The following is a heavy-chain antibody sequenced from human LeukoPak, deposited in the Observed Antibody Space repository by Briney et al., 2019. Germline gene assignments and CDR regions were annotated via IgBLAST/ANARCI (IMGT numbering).Heavy chain of an antibody. J-gene: IGHJ4*02. Sequence: PGGSLRLSCAASGFTFSSYGMHWVRQAPGKGLEWVAFIRYGGSNKYYADSVKGRFTISRDNSKNTLYLQMNSLRAEDTAVYYCAKDQLGYCSSTSCYGNYFDYWGQGTLVTVSS. CDR2: IRYGGSNK. CDR3: AKDQLGYCSSTSCYGNYFDY. D-gene: IGHD2-2*01. V-gene: IGHV3-30*02. CDR1: GFTFSSYG.